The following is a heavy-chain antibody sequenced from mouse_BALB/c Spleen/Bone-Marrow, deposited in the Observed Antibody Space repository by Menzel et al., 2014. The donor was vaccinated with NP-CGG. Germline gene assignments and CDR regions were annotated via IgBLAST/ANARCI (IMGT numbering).Heavy chain of an antibody. CDR1: GYTLSNYW. J-gene: IGHJ2*01. D-gene: IGHD3-1*01. CDR3: TTLARNNFDY. Sequence: VQLQQSGTVLARPGAAVKMSCKASGYTLSNYWMHWVKQRPGQGLEWIGTIYPGKSDTTYNQKFKGKAKLTAVTSTSTAYMELSSLTNEDSAVYYCTTLARNNFDYWGQGTTLTVSS. V-gene: IGHV1-5*01. CDR2: IYPGKSDT.